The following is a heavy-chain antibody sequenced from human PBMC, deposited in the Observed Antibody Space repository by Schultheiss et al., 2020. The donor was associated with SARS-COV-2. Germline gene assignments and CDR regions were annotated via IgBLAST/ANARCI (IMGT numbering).Heavy chain of an antibody. D-gene: IGHD3-10*01. CDR2: ISGSGGST. CDR3: ARDVGSGSYWMFDP. V-gene: IGHV3-53*01. J-gene: IGHJ5*02. Sequence: GGSLRLSCAASGFTVSSNYMSWVRQAPGKGLEWVSAISGSGGSTYYADSVKGRFTISRDNSKNTLYLQMNSLRAEDTAVYYCARDVGSGSYWMFDPWGQGTLVTVSS. CDR1: GFTVSSNY.